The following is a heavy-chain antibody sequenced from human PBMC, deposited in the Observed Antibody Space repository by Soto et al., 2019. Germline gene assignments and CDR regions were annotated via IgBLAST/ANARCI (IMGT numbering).Heavy chain of an antibody. J-gene: IGHJ4*02. Sequence: SETLSLTCAVYGGSFSGYYWSWIRQPPGKGLEWIGEINHSGSTNYNPSLKSRVTISVDTSKNQFSLKLSSVTAADTAVYYCARGAMIVVVYNPYYFDYWGQGTLVTVSS. CDR2: INHSGST. CDR3: ARGAMIVVVYNPYYFDY. V-gene: IGHV4-34*01. CDR1: GGSFSGYY. D-gene: IGHD3-22*01.